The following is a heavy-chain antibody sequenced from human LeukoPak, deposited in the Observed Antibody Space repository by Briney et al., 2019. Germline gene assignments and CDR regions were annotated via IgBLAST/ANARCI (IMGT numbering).Heavy chain of an antibody. CDR2: ISSSGSTI. D-gene: IGHD3-9*01. V-gene: IGHV3-48*03. J-gene: IGHJ4*02. Sequence: PRGSLRLSCAASGFTFSSYEMNWVRQPPGKGLEWVSYISSSGSTIYYADSVKGRFAISRDNAKNSLYLQMNSLRAEDTAVYYCARGGTRHYDILTGYYLITHYFDYWGQGTLVTVSS. CDR3: ARGGTRHYDILTGYYLITHYFDY. CDR1: GFTFSSYE.